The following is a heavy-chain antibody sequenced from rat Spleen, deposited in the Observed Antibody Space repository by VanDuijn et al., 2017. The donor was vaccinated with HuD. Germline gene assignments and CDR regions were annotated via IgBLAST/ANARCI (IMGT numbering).Heavy chain of an antibody. V-gene: IGHV5-58*01. CDR2: ITNTGSST. CDR3: ARLGTEAIGNWFTS. Sequence: EVQLVETGGDLVQPGRSLKLSCVASGFTFSGYWMYWLRQAPGKGLEWISSITNTGSSTYYRDSVKGRFTISRDNTRNTLYLQIDSLRSEDTATYYCARLGTEAIGNWFTSWGQGTLVTVSS. CDR1: GFTFSGYW. J-gene: IGHJ3*01. D-gene: IGHD1-11*01.